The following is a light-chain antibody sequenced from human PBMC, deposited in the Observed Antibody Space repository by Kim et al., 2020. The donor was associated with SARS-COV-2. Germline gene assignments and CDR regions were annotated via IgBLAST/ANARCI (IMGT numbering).Light chain of an antibody. CDR3: QHYSSAVT. CDR2: GAC. CDR1: QSVSSSS. Sequence: EFVLTQSPGTLSLSPGERATLSCRASQSVSSSSLAWYQQKPGQAPKLLIYGACSRATGIPARFSGSGSWTDFTLTISRLDPEDFAVYYCQHYSSAVTFGGGTKVDFK. V-gene: IGKV3-20*01. J-gene: IGKJ4*01.